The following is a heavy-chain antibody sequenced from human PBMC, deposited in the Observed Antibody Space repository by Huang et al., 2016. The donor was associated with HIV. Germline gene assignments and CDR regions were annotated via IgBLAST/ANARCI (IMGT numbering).Heavy chain of an antibody. CDR1: GFNFSTYS. CDR3: ARGSYYYDSSDFYFWTWFDP. CDR2: IGNNGKTK. Sequence: EGQLVESGGDLVQPGGSLRLSCVASGFNFSTYSLNWVRQAPGKGLEWISYIGNNGKTKKYADSVKGRFTISRDNAEKSLYLQMDSLRADDTAVYFCARGSYYYDSSDFYFWTWFDPWGQGTRVTVSS. V-gene: IGHV3-48*01. J-gene: IGHJ5*02. D-gene: IGHD3-16*01.